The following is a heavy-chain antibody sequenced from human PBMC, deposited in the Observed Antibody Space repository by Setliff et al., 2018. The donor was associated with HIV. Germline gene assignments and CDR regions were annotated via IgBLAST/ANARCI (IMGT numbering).Heavy chain of an antibody. CDR2: IYYSGST. CDR1: GGSIRSFY. D-gene: IGHD6-6*01. J-gene: IGHJ4*02. V-gene: IGHV4-59*08. CDR3: ARVFTAGRREYYFDL. Sequence: PSETLSLTCTVSGGSIRSFYWSWIRQPPGKGLEWVGYIYYSGSTNYNPSLKSRVTISVDTSKNHFSLRLSSVTAADTAVYYCARVFTAGRREYYFDLWGQGTLVTVSS.